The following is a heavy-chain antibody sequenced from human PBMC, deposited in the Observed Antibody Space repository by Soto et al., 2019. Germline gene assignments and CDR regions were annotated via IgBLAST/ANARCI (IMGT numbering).Heavy chain of an antibody. CDR1: GYSFTSYW. Sequence: PGESLKISCKGSGYSFTSYWIGWVRQMPGKGLEWMGIIYPGDSDTRYSPSFQGQVTISADKSISTAYLQWSSLKASDTAMYYCARHVIPYYYDSSGPNWFDPWGQGTLVTVSS. D-gene: IGHD3-22*01. J-gene: IGHJ5*02. V-gene: IGHV5-51*01. CDR3: ARHVIPYYYDSSGPNWFDP. CDR2: IYPGDSDT.